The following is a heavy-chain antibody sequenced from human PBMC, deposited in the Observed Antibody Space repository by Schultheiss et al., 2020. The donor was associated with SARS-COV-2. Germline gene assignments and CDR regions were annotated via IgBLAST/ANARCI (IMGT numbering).Heavy chain of an antibody. CDR2: IYYSGST. Sequence: SETLSLTCTVSGGSISSYYWSWIRQPPGKGLEWIGYIYYSGSTNYNPSLKSRVTISVDTSKNQFSLKLSSVTAADTAVYYCARVLDSSGYYRQGLDYWGQGTLVTVSS. CDR3: ARVLDSSGYYRQGLDY. CDR1: GGSISSYY. J-gene: IGHJ4*02. D-gene: IGHD3-22*01. V-gene: IGHV4-59*01.